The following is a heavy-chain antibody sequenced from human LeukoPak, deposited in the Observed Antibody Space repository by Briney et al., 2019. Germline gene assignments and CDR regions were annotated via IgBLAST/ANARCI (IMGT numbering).Heavy chain of an antibody. D-gene: IGHD3-3*01. J-gene: IGHJ1*01. Sequence: ASVKVSCKASGGTFSSYAISWVRQAPGQGLEWMGGITPIFGTANYAQKFQGRVTITADESTSTAYMELSSLRSEDTAVYYCARAYFWSGYYYDFQHWGQGTLVTVSS. CDR2: ITPIFGTA. CDR1: GGTFSSYA. V-gene: IGHV1-69*13. CDR3: ARAYFWSGYYYDFQH.